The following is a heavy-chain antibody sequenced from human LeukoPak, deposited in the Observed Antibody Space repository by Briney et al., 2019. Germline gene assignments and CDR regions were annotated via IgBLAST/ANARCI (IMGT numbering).Heavy chain of an antibody. CDR3: ARGRYSSGWYDY. J-gene: IGHJ4*02. D-gene: IGHD6-19*01. CDR2: IYTSGST. Sequence: SETLSLTCTVSGGSISSYYWSWIRQPAGKGLEWIGRIYTSGSTNYNPSLESRVTMSVDTSKNQFSLKLSSVTAADTAVYYCARGRYSSGWYDYWGQGTLVTVSS. CDR1: GGSISSYY. V-gene: IGHV4-4*07.